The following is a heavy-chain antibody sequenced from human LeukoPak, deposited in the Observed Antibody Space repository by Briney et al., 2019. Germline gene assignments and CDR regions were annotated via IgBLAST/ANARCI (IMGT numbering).Heavy chain of an antibody. CDR3: AKSTRYYDSSGYYYPEYYFDY. CDR2: ISWDGGST. J-gene: IGHJ4*02. D-gene: IGHD3-22*01. Sequence: PGGSLRLSCAASGFTFDDYAMHWVRQAPGKGLEWVSLISWDGGSTYYADSVKGRFTISRDNSKNSLYLQMNSLRAEDTALYYCAKSTRYYDSSGYYYPEYYFDYWGQGTLVTVSS. CDR1: GFTFDDYA. V-gene: IGHV3-43D*03.